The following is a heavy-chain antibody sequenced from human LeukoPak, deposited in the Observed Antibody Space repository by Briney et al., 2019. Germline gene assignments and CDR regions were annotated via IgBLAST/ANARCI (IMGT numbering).Heavy chain of an antibody. CDR3: ARDVLAAGATGTFDI. CDR1: TFTFSNYW. Sequence: GGSLRLSCAASTFTFSNYWMSWVRRAPGKGLEWEANIKQDGSEKYYVDSVKGRFTISRDNAKTSLYLQMNSLRAEDTAVYYCARDVLAAGATGTFDIWGQETMVTVSS. J-gene: IGHJ3*02. CDR2: IKQDGSEK. D-gene: IGHD1-14*01. V-gene: IGHV3-7*03.